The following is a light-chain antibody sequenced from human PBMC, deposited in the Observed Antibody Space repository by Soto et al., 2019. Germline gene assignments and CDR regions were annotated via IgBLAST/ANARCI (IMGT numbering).Light chain of an antibody. V-gene: IGKV3-20*01. CDR3: QRYDISPFP. CDR2: DAS. J-gene: IGKJ2*01. CDR1: QRVSSTY. Sequence: EIVLTQSPGTLSLSPGERATLSCRASQRVSSTYLAWYQQKPGQAPRLLIYDASSRATGIPDRFSGSGSGTDFTLTISRLEPEDFAVYYCQRYDISPFPFGQGTKLEIK.